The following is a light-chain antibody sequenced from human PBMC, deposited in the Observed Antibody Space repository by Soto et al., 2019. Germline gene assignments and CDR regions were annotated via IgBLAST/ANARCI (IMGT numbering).Light chain of an antibody. J-gene: IGKJ1*01. CDR2: DAS. Sequence: DIQMAQSPSTLSASVGDRVTITCRASQSISSWLAWYQQKPGKAPKLLIYDASSLESGVPSRFSGSGSGTEFTLTISSLQPDDFATYYCQQYNSYPRWTFGQGTKVDI. CDR1: QSISSW. V-gene: IGKV1-5*01. CDR3: QQYNSYPRWT.